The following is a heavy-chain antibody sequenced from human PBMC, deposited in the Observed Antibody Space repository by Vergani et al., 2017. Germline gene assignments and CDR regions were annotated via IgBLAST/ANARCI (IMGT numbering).Heavy chain of an antibody. Sequence: QVQLVESGGGVVQPGRSLRLSCVVSGFTSSYYGMHWVRQAPGKGLEWVAEISYDGTQKYYADSVKGRFTISKDNSKSTLYLQMNSLRTEDTAVYYCATKSCGTPGCQIGYFREWGQGTLVTVSS. J-gene: IGHJ1*01. D-gene: IGHD1-1*01. CDR2: ISYDGTQK. V-gene: IGHV3-30*03. CDR1: GFTSSYYG. CDR3: ATKSCGTPGCQIGYFRE.